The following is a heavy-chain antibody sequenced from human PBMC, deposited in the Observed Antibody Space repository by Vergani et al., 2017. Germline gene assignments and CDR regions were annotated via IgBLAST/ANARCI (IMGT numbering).Heavy chain of an antibody. CDR2: NSASNGNT. V-gene: IGHV1-18*04. Sequence: QVQLVQSGAEVKKPGASVKVSCKASGYTFTSYGISWVRQATGQGLEGMGWNSASNGNTNYAQKLQGRVTMTTDTSKSTAYMELRSLRSDDTAVYYCAKDPDIVVVPAAPYYDYYYGMDVWGQGTTVTVSS. CDR1: GYTFTSYG. D-gene: IGHD2-2*01. J-gene: IGHJ6*02. CDR3: AKDPDIVVVPAAPYYDYYYGMDV.